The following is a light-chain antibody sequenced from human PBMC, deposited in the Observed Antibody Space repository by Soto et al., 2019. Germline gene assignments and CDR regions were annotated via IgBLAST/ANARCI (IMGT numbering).Light chain of an antibody. CDR2: DNN. CDR3: GTWDSSLSAHVV. CDR1: SSNIGNNY. J-gene: IGLJ2*01. Sequence: QSVLTQPPSVSAAPGQKVTISCSGSSSNIGNNYVSWYQQLPGTAPKLLIYDNNKRPSGIPDRFSGSKSGTSATLGITGPQTGDDADYYCGTWDSSLSAHVVFGGGTKVTVL. V-gene: IGLV1-51*01.